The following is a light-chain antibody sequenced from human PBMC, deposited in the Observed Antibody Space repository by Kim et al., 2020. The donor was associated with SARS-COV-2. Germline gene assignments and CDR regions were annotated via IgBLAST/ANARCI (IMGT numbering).Light chain of an antibody. CDR2: DAA. CDR1: HNVGIN. CDR3: QQRGSWPPALT. V-gene: IGKV3-11*01. J-gene: IGKJ4*01. Sequence: PGESATLSGRASHNVGINLAWYQQTPGQPPRILSYDAAMRAAGIPDRFSGSGSGTDFTLTIGSLAPEDFAIYYCQQRGSWPPALTSGGGTKVDIK.